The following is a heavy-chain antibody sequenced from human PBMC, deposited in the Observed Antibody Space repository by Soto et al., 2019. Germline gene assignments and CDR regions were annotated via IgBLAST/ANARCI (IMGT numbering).Heavy chain of an antibody. J-gene: IGHJ4*02. V-gene: IGHV1-3*01. D-gene: IGHD3-22*01. CDR1: GYTFTRYA. CDR2: INADNGNT. Sequence: GASVKVSCKASGYTFTRYAMHWVRQAPGQRLEWKGWINADNGNTKYSQNFQRRVTMTRDTSTSTVYMELSSLRSVDTAVYYCARDSRYDSSAYALDYWGQGTLVTVS. CDR3: ARDSRYDSSAYALDY.